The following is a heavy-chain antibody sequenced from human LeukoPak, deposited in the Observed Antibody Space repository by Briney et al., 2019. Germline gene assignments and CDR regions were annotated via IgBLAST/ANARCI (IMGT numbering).Heavy chain of an antibody. Sequence: GASVKVSCKASGYTFTGYYMHWVRQAPGQGLEWMGWISAYNGNTNYAQKLQGRVTMTTDTSTSTAYMELRSLRSDDTAVYYCARDLMYYDSSGLDAFDIWGQGTMVTVSS. D-gene: IGHD3-22*01. J-gene: IGHJ3*02. CDR2: ISAYNGNT. CDR3: ARDLMYYDSSGLDAFDI. V-gene: IGHV1-18*04. CDR1: GYTFTGYY.